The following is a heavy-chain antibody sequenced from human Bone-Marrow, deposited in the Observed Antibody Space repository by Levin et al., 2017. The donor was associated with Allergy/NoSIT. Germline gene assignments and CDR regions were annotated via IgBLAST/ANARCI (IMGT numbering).Heavy chain of an antibody. CDR3: ARDANIAAAGYLWDY. V-gene: IGHV1-2*06. D-gene: IGHD6-13*01. CDR1: GYTVTAYY. CDR2: INPKGGDT. J-gene: IGHJ4*02. Sequence: GASVKVSCKAFGYTVTAYYIHWLRQAPGQGLEWMARINPKGGDTEYAQKFEGRVTMTIDPSINTAYMELKSLRPDDTAVYYCARDANIAAAGYLWDYWGQGTRVTVSS.